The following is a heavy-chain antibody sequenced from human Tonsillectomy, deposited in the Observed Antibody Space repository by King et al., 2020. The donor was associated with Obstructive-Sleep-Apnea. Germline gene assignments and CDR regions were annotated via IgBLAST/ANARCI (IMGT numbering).Heavy chain of an antibody. Sequence: QLQESGPGLVKPSGTLSLTFAVSGGSISSSNWWSWVRQPPGNGLEWVGEIYHSGSTNYKPTLKSRVTISVDQSKNQFSLKLSSVTAADTAVYYCARGSYDSSGHPQDYWGQGTLVTVSS. CDR3: ARGSYDSSGHPQDY. V-gene: IGHV4-4*02. D-gene: IGHD3-22*01. CDR2: IYHSGST. CDR1: GGSISSSNW. J-gene: IGHJ4*02.